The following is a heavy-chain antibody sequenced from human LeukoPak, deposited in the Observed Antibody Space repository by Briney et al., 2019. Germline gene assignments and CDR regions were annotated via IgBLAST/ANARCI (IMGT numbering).Heavy chain of an antibody. J-gene: IGHJ4*02. CDR2: INPNSGGT. D-gene: IGHD3-22*01. V-gene: IGHV1-2*02. Sequence: ASVKVSCKASGYTFTGYYMHWVRQAPGQGLEWMGWINPNSGGTNYAQKFQGRVTMTRDTSISTAYMELSRLRSDDTAVYYCAMSYDSSGYYYALYFDYWGQGTLVTVSS. CDR1: GYTFTGYY. CDR3: AMSYDSSGYYYALYFDY.